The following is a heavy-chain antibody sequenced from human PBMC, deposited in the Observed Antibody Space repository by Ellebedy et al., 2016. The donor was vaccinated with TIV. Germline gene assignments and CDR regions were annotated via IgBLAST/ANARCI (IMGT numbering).Heavy chain of an antibody. CDR2: INAGNGNT. D-gene: IGHD3-10*01. Sequence: ASVKVSXKASGYTFTSYAMHWVRQAPGQRLEWMGWINAGNGNTKYSQKFQGRVTITRDTSASTAYMELSSLRSEDTAVYYCARGQYYYGSGSYWRYGMDVWGQGTTVTVSS. CDR1: GYTFTSYA. J-gene: IGHJ6*02. V-gene: IGHV1-3*01. CDR3: ARGQYYYGSGSYWRYGMDV.